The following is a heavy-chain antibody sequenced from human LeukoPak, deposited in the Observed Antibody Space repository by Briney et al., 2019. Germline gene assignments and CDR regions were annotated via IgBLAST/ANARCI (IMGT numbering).Heavy chain of an antibody. CDR1: GYTFTGYY. D-gene: IGHD6-13*01. CDR2: INPNSGGT. Sequence: GASVKVSCKASGYTFTGYYMHWVRQAPGQVLEWMGWINPNSGGTNYALKFQGRVTMTRDTSFSTAYMELTNLRSDDTAVYYCARQAGTDYWGQGTLVTVSS. J-gene: IGHJ4*02. CDR3: ARQAGTDY. V-gene: IGHV1-2*02.